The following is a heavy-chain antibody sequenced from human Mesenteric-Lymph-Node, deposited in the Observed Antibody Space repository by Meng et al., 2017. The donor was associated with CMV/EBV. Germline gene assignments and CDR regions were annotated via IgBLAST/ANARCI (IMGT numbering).Heavy chain of an antibody. D-gene: IGHD3-22*01. J-gene: IGHJ6*02. CDR2: ITSSGSPI. CDR1: GFTFITCG. V-gene: IGHV3-48*04. Sequence: GESLKISCTASGFTFITCGMNWVRQDPGKGLEWVSSITSSGSPIYYADSVKGRFTISRDNAKNSLYLQMNSLRAEDTAVYYCAREARSYDSSGTSSAMDVWGQGTTVTVSS. CDR3: AREARSYDSSGTSSAMDV.